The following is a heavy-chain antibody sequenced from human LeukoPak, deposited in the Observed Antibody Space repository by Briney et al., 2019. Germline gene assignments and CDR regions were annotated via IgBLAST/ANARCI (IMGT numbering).Heavy chain of an antibody. D-gene: IGHD3-22*01. J-gene: IGHJ3*02. V-gene: IGHV3-7*01. Sequence: PGGSLRLSCAASRLNLSQYWMTLVRQAPGKGLEWVANIRGDGSVKYLLDSVKGRFTISRDNVKNSLSLEMNNLRAEDTAVYYCSRHANYYDRSRHYFDAFDIWGQGTMVTVSS. CDR1: RLNLSQYW. CDR2: IRGDGSVK. CDR3: SRHANYYDRSRHYFDAFDI.